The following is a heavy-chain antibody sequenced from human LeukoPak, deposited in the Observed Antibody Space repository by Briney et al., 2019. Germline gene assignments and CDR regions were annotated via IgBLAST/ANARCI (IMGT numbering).Heavy chain of an antibody. Sequence: ASVKVSCKASGYTFTSYDINRVRQATAQGLEWMGWMNPNSGNTGYAQKFQGRVTITRNTSISTAYMELSSLRSEDTAVYYCARGLRDGDYYYYYYYMDVWGKGTTVTVSS. V-gene: IGHV1-8*03. CDR1: GYTFTSYD. D-gene: IGHD4-17*01. CDR3: ARGLRDGDYYYYYYYMDV. CDR2: MNPNSGNT. J-gene: IGHJ6*03.